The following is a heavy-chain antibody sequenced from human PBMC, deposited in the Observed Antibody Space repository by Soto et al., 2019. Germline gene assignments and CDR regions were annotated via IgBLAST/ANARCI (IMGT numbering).Heavy chain of an antibody. V-gene: IGHV3-33*01. Sequence: GGSLRLSCAASGFTFSSYGMHWVRQAPGKGLEWVAVIWYDGSNKYYADSVKGRFTISRDNSKNTLYLQMNSLRAEDTAVYYCARAAMVRGPIPLYYYYMDVWGKGTTVTVSS. J-gene: IGHJ6*03. CDR1: GFTFSSYG. D-gene: IGHD3-10*01. CDR2: IWYDGSNK. CDR3: ARAAMVRGPIPLYYYYMDV.